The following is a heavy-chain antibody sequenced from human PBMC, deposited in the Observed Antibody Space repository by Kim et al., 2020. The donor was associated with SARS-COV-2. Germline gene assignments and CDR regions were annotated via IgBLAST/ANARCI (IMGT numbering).Heavy chain of an antibody. Sequence: APVKGRFTISRDDSKNTLYLQMNSLKTEDTAVYYCTTAPAYGSGSYTFDYWGQGTLVTVSS. V-gene: IGHV3-15*01. J-gene: IGHJ4*02. CDR3: TTAPAYGSGSYTFDY. D-gene: IGHD3-10*01.